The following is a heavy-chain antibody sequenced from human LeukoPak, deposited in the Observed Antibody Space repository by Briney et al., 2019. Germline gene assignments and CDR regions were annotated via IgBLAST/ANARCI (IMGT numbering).Heavy chain of an antibody. CDR1: GFTFDDYT. CDR3: AKGTMVRGFDY. Sequence: GGSLRLSCAASGFTFDDYTMHWVRQAPGKGLEWVSLISWDGGSTYYADSVKGRFTISRDNSKNTLYLQMNSLRAEDTAVYYCAKGTMVRGFDYWGQGTLVTVSS. V-gene: IGHV3-43*01. J-gene: IGHJ4*02. CDR2: ISWDGGST. D-gene: IGHD3-10*01.